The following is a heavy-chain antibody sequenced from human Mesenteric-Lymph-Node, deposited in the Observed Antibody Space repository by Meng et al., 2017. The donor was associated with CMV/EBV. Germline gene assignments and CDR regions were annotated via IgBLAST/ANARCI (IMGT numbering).Heavy chain of an antibody. V-gene: IGHV4-39*07. CDR1: GGSISSTTYY. Sequence: SETLSLTCTVSGGSISSTTYYWGWIRQPPGKGLEWIGTIYYNGITYYNPSLKSRVTVSVDGSKNQFSLSLTSVTAADTAVYYCARGLDPWGQGTLVTVSS. CDR2: IYYNGIT. J-gene: IGHJ5*02. CDR3: ARGLDP.